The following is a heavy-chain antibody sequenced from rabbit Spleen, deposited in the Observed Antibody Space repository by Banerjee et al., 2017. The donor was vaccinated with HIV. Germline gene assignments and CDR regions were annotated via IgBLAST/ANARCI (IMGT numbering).Heavy chain of an antibody. D-gene: IGHD1-1*01. Sequence: QEQLVESGGGLVQPEGSLTLTCKASGFSFSAGYYMCWVRQAPGKGLEWIGCIYAGSASAIYYASWVNGRFSISKTSSTTVTLQMTSLTAADTATYFCARDLTVVIGWNFNLWGQGTLVT. CDR3: ARDLTVVIGWNFNL. CDR1: GFSFSAGYY. J-gene: IGHJ4*01. CDR2: IYAGSASAI. V-gene: IGHV1S45*01.